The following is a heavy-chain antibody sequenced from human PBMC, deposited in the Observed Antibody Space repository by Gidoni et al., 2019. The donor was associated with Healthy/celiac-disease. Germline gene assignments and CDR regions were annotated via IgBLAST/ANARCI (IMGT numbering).Heavy chain of an antibody. Sequence: QVQLQESGPGLVKPSETLSLTCAVSGYSISSGYYWGWIRQPPGKGLEWIGSIYHSGSTYYNPSLKSRVTISVDTSKNQFSLKLSSVTAADTAVYYCARASEDFWSAVPSELYWFDPWGQGTLVTVSS. CDR1: GYSISSGYY. J-gene: IGHJ5*02. V-gene: IGHV4-38-2*01. CDR2: IYHSGST. CDR3: ARASEDFWSAVPSELYWFDP. D-gene: IGHD3-3*01.